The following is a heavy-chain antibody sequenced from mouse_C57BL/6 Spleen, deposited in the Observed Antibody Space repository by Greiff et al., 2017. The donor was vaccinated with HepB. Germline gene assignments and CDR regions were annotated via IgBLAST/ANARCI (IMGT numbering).Heavy chain of an antibody. CDR3: AIYYDYEGYFDV. CDR2: INYDGSST. Sequence: EVKLVESEGGLVQPGSSMKLSCTASGFTFSDYYMAWVRQVPEKGLEWVANINYDGSSTYYLDSLKSRFIISRDNAKNILYLQMSSLKSEDTATYYCAIYYDYEGYFDVWGTGTTVTVSS. CDR1: GFTFSDYY. J-gene: IGHJ1*03. V-gene: IGHV5-16*01. D-gene: IGHD2-4*01.